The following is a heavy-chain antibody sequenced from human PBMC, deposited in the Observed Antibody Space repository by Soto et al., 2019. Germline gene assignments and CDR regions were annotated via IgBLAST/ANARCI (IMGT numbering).Heavy chain of an antibody. Sequence: QITLKESGPALVEPTQTLTLTCTFSGFSLSTSGVGVGWIRQPPGKALEWLALIFWDDDKRYSPSLKSRLSTXKXXTKTQVILNMTNMDPVDTATYYCAHFSREFHLILSHYWFDYWGQGTLVTVSS. CDR2: IFWDDDK. V-gene: IGHV2-5*02. J-gene: IGHJ4*02. D-gene: IGHD2-21*01. CDR1: GFSLSTSGVG. CDR3: AHFSREFHLILSHYWFDY.